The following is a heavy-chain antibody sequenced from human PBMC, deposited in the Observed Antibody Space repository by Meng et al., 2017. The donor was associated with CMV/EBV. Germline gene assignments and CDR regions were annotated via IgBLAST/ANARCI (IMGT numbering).Heavy chain of an antibody. D-gene: IGHD1-26*01. CDR1: GGSVSSGSYY. CDR2: IYYSGST. CDR3: ARGSGSGNWFDP. Sequence: TFSGGSVSSGSYYWSWIRQPPGKGLEWIGYIYYSGSTNYHPSLKSRVTISVDTSKNQFSLKLSSVTAADTAVYYYARGSGSGNWFDPWGQGTLVTVSS. V-gene: IGHV4-61*01. J-gene: IGHJ5*02.